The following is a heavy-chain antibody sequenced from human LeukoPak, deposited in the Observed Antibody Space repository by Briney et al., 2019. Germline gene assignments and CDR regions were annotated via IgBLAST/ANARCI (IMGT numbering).Heavy chain of an antibody. CDR3: AKIEVGRFDP. Sequence: SETLSLTCTVAGASISNHYWCRIRQTPGTGLEWIGDIYDRGSTTYNPSLKSRVSISVDTSRNQFSLNLRSVTAADTAVYYCAKIEVGRFDPWGQGTLVTVSS. J-gene: IGHJ5*02. D-gene: IGHD1-26*01. V-gene: IGHV4-59*11. CDR2: IYDRGST. CDR1: GASISNHY.